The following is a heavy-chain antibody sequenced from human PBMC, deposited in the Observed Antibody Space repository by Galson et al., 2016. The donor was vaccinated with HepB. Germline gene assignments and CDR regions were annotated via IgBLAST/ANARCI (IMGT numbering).Heavy chain of an antibody. J-gene: IGHJ6*04. Sequence: SLRLSCAASGFVFSDFSLNWVRQAPGKGLEWLSYIDATTRNIYYAESVGGRFTISRDNAKNSLFLQMSSLRAEDTAVYYCAAPLTVFNFYGMDVWGKGTTVIVSS. D-gene: IGHD3-3*01. V-gene: IGHV3-48*01. CDR1: GFVFSDFS. CDR3: AAPLTVFNFYGMDV. CDR2: IDATTRNI.